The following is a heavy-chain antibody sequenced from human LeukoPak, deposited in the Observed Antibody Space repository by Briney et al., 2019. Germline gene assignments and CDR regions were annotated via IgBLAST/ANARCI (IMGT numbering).Heavy chain of an antibody. CDR1: GYRFTSYW. J-gene: IGHJ5*02. CDR2: IYPGDSDT. CDR3: ARSLIRYFDWSSSGWFDP. V-gene: IGHV5-51*01. Sequence: GESLKISCKGSGYRFTSYWIGWVRPMPGKGLEWMGIIYPGDSDTRYSPSFQGQVTISADKSISTAYLQWSSLKASDTAMYYCARSLIRYFDWSSSGWFDPWGQGTLVTVSS. D-gene: IGHD3-9*01.